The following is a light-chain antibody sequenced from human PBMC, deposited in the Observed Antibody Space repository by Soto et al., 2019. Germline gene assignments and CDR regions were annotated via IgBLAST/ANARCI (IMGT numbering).Light chain of an antibody. Sequence: DIKMTQSPSSLSVSVGARVTITCRPSQGIGTDLGWYRQKPWRAPERLIYSTSSLQSGVPSRFSGIGSGTEFSLTITSLQPEDFATYYCLQHYTYPRTFGQGTKVDIK. CDR3: LQHYTYPRT. V-gene: IGKV1-17*01. J-gene: IGKJ1*01. CDR2: STS. CDR1: QGIGTD.